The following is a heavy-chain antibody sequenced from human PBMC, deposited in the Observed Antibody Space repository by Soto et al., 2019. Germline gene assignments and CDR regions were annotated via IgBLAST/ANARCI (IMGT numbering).Heavy chain of an antibody. V-gene: IGHV1-3*01. CDR1: GGTFSSYA. CDR3: ATSLAAQSFDP. CDR2: INAVNGNT. Sequence: ASVKVSCKASGGTFSSYAISWVRQAPGQGLEWMGGINAVNGNTKYSQKFQGRVTITRDTSASTAYMELSSLRSEDTAVYYCATSLAAQSFDPWGQGTLVTVSS. J-gene: IGHJ5*02. D-gene: IGHD6-6*01.